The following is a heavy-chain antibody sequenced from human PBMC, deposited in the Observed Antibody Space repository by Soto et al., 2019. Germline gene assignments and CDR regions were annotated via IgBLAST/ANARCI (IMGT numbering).Heavy chain of an antibody. CDR1: GFTFSLYS. V-gene: IGHV3-48*02. CDR3: ARAVTWGLDV. CDR2: ISRSSTGI. Sequence: EVQLVESGGGLVQPGGSLRLSCAASGFTFSLYSMSWVRQAPGKGLAWVSYISRSSTGIHYADSVKGRFTISRDDATTSIHLQMNSLRDGDTAVYYCARAVTWGLDVWGQGTTVSISS. J-gene: IGHJ6*02. D-gene: IGHD3-10*01.